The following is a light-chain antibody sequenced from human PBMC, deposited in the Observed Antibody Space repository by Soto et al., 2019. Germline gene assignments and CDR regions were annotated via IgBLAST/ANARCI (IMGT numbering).Light chain of an antibody. CDR1: QSISSW. CDR3: QQYNSYWT. CDR2: DAS. Sequence: DIQMTQSPSTLSASVGDRVTITCRASQSISSWLAWYQQKPGKAPKLLIYDASSLESGVPSRFSGSGSGTEFTVTFSSLQPDDFAVYYGQQYNSYWTLGQGTKVEIK. J-gene: IGKJ1*01. V-gene: IGKV1-5*01.